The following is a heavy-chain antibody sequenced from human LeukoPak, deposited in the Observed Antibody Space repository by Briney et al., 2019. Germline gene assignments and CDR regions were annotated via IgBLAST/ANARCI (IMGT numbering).Heavy chain of an antibody. D-gene: IGHD2-2*02. J-gene: IGHJ4*02. CDR1: GYTFTGYF. CDR3: ARGFCSSSSCYTLDY. V-gene: IGHV1-2*02. Sequence: RASVKVSCKASGYTFTGYFMHWVRQAPGQGLEWMGWINPNGGGTSSAQKFEGRVTMTRETSIRTTYMELNGLTSDDTAVYYCARGFCSSSSCYTLDYWGQGTLVTVSS. CDR2: INPNGGGT.